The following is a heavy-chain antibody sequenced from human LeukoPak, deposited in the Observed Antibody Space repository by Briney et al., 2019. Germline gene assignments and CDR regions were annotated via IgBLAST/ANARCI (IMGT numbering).Heavy chain of an antibody. V-gene: IGHV3-23*01. Sequence: PGGSLRLSCTASGFTFGDYAMSWVRQAPGKGLEWVSGISGSGSSTYYADSVKGRFTISRDSSKNTVYLQMNSLRAEDTAIYYCAKADGSYKTLIDYWGQGTLVTVSS. CDR1: GFTFGDYA. D-gene: IGHD3-10*01. CDR3: AKADGSYKTLIDY. CDR2: ISGSGSST. J-gene: IGHJ4*02.